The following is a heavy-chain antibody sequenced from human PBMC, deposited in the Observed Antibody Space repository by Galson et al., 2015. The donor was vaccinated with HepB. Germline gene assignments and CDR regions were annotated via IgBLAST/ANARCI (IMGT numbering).Heavy chain of an antibody. D-gene: IGHD3-22*01. CDR1: GFTFSSYA. Sequence: SLRLSCAASGFTFSSYAMHWVRQAPGKGLEWVAVISYDGSNKYYVDSVKGRFTISRGNSKNTLYLQMNSLRVEDTAVYYCARDADYYDSSGWFYRYYFDYWGQGTLVTVSS. CDR3: ARDADYYDSSGWFYRYYFDY. CDR2: ISYDGSNK. V-gene: IGHV3-30*04. J-gene: IGHJ4*02.